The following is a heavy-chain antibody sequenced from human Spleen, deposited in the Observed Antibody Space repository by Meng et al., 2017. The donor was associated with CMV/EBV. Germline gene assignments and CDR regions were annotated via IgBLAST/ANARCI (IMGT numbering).Heavy chain of an antibody. CDR1: GYTLSSYG. CDR2: ISVYNGNT. CDR3: ARGAASGSSPFGRDY. Sequence: SGYTLSSYGITWVRQAPGQGLEWMGWISVYNGNTKYAQNLQGRVTMTTDTSTSTAYMELRSLRFDDTAVYYCARGAASGSSPFGRDYWGQGTLVTVSS. D-gene: IGHD1-26*01. J-gene: IGHJ4*02. V-gene: IGHV1-18*01.